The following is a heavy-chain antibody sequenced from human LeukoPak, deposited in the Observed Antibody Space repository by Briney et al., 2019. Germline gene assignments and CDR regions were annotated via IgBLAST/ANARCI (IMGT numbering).Heavy chain of an antibody. CDR2: IYYSGNT. CDR1: GGSISSSSYY. D-gene: IGHD4-23*01. CDR3: ARRASTVVTFNDY. Sequence: SETLSLTCTVSGGSISSSSYYWGWIRQAPGKGLEWIGAIYYSGNTYYNPSLRSRLTISVDTSQNQFSLKLSSVTAADTAMYYCARRASTVVTFNDYWGQGTLVTVSS. J-gene: IGHJ4*02. V-gene: IGHV4-39*01.